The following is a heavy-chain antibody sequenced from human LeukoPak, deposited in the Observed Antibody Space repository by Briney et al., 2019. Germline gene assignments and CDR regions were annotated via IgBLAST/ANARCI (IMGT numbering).Heavy chain of an antibody. Sequence: ASVKVSCKASGYTFTHNFMHWVRQAPGQGLEWMGIINPSGDNTWYAQKFQGRVTMTRDMATSTDYMEVNSLRSDDTAVYYCARVGRLLLWFGELVSWFDPWGQGTLVTVSS. CDR1: GYTFTHNF. CDR3: ARVGRLLLWFGELVSWFDP. V-gene: IGHV1-46*01. J-gene: IGHJ5*02. D-gene: IGHD3-10*01. CDR2: INPSGDNT.